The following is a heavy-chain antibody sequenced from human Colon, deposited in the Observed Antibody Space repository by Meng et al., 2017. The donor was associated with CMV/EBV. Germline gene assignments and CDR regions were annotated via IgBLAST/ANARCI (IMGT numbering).Heavy chain of an antibody. CDR3: AKLGRNDGDYDSYRWFAP. D-gene: IGHD3-22*01. J-gene: IGHJ5*02. CDR2: IRYDGSNK. CDR1: GLTFSSYG. Sequence: GESLKISCAASGLTFSSYGMHWVRQAPGKGLEWVAFIRYDGSNKYYADSVKGRFTISRDNSKSTLYLQMTSLRVEDTALYYCAKLGRNDGDYDSYRWFAPWGQGTQVTVSS. V-gene: IGHV3-30*02.